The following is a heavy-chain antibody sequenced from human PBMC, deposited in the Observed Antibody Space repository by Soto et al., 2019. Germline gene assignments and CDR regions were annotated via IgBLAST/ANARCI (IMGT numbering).Heavy chain of an antibody. CDR2: INHSGST. CDR1: GGSFSGYY. J-gene: IGHJ5*02. Sequence: SETLSLTCAVYGGSFSGYYWSWIRQPPGKGLEWIGEINHSGSTNYNPSLKSRVTISVDTSKNQFSLKLSSVTAADTAVYYCARVPYNWTYRGWFDTWGQGTLVT. CDR3: ARVPYNWTYRGWFDT. D-gene: IGHD1-20*01. V-gene: IGHV4-34*01.